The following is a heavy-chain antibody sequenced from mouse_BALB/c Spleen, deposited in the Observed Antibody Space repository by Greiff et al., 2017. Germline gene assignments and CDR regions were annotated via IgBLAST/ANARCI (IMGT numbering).Heavy chain of an antibody. Sequence: QVQLQQSGAELVRPGASVTLSCKASGYTFTDYEMHWVKQTPVHGLEWIGAIDPETGGTAYNQKFKGKATLTADKSSSTAYMELRSLTSEDSAVYYCTRAGAMDYWGQGTSVTVSS. V-gene: IGHV1-15*01. CDR2: IDPETGGT. CDR3: TRAGAMDY. J-gene: IGHJ4*01. CDR1: GYTFTDYE.